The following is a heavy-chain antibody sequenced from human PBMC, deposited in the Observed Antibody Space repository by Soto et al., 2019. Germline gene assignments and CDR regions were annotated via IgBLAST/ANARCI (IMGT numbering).Heavy chain of an antibody. CDR1: GGSISSGGYY. D-gene: IGHD3-10*01. CDR2: IYYSGST. CDR3: ARDRRILWFGELSRYYYYGMDV. J-gene: IGHJ6*02. V-gene: IGHV4-31*03. Sequence: QVQLQESGPGLVKPSQTLSLTCTVSGGSISSGGYYWSWIRQHPGKGLEWIGYIYYSGSTYYNPSLKSRVTISVDTSKNQFSLKLSSVTAADTAVYYCARDRRILWFGELSRYYYYGMDVWGQGTTVTVSS.